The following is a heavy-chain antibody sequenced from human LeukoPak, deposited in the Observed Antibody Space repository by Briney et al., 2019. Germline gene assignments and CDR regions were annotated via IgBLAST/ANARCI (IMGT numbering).Heavy chain of an antibody. CDR3: AELGITMIGGV. D-gene: IGHD3-10*02. CDR1: GFTFSSYE. V-gene: IGHV3-48*03. J-gene: IGHJ6*04. CDR2: ISSSCSTI. Sequence: GGSLRLSCAASGFTFSSYEMNWVRQAPGQGLKRVSYISSSCSTIYYADSVKGRFTISRDNAKNSLYLQMNSLRAEDTAVYYCAELGITMIGGVWGKGTTVTISS.